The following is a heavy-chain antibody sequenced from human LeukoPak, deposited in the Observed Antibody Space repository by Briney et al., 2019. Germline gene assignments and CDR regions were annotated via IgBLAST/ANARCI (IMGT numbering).Heavy chain of an antibody. Sequence: GGSLRLSCAASGFTFSSYEMNWVRQAPGKGLEWVSYISSSGNTIYYADSVKGRFTISRDNSKNTLYLQMNSLRAEDTAVYYCARGGVLWFGANDYWGQGTLVTVSS. J-gene: IGHJ4*02. V-gene: IGHV3-48*03. D-gene: IGHD3-10*01. CDR1: GFTFSSYE. CDR2: ISSSGNTI. CDR3: ARGGVLWFGANDY.